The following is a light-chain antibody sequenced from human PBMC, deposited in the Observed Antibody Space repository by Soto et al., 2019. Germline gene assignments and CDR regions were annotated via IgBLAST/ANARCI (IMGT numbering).Light chain of an antibody. CDR2: TAS. J-gene: IGKJ1*01. CDR1: QSIDTY. Sequence: DIQMTQFPSSLSASVGDRVTITCRASQSIDTYVNWYQQKPGKAPKVLIYTASALQSGVPSRFSGSGSGTDFTLNINGLQXXXXATYYCQQSYNTPRTFGQGTTVEIK. V-gene: IGKV1-39*01. CDR3: QQSYNTPRT.